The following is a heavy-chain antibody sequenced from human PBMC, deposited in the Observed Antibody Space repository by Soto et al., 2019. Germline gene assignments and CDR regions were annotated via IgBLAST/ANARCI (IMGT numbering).Heavy chain of an antibody. CDR1: GGTFSSYA. D-gene: IGHD2-15*01. CDR3: ARDKGNRITLYYGMDV. Sequence: QVQLVQSGAEVKKPGSSVKVSCKASGGTFSSYAISWVRQAPGQGLEWMGGIIPIFGTANYAQKFQGRVTITADESTSTAYMELSSLRSEDTAVYYCARDKGNRITLYYGMDVWGQGPTVTVSS. V-gene: IGHV1-69*12. CDR2: IIPIFGTA. J-gene: IGHJ6*02.